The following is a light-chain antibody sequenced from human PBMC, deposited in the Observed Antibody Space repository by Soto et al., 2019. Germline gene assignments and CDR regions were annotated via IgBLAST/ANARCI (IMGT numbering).Light chain of an antibody. CDR1: QSLSDW. V-gene: IGKV1-5*03. CDR2: RAS. Sequence: DIQLTQSPSTLPASVGDRVTITCRASQSLSDWLAWYQQIPGTAPKLLIYRASIIEDGVPSRFSGSGSGTEFTLTISSLEADDFAAYYYHQYDTYPLTFGGGTKVEIK. J-gene: IGKJ4*01. CDR3: HQYDTYPLT.